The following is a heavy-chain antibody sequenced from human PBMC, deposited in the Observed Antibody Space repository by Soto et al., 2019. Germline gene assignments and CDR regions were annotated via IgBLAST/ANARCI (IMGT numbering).Heavy chain of an antibody. CDR3: AKQDYDILTGYYTPYYYYGMDV. D-gene: IGHD3-9*01. CDR2: ISGSGGST. CDR1: GFTFSSYA. V-gene: IGHV3-23*01. J-gene: IGHJ6*02. Sequence: GSLRLSCAASGFTFSSYAMNWVRQAPGKGLEWVSAISGSGGSTYYADSVKGRFTISRDNSKNTLYLQMNSLRAEDTAVYYCAKQDYDILTGYYTPYYYYGMDVWGQGTTVTVSS.